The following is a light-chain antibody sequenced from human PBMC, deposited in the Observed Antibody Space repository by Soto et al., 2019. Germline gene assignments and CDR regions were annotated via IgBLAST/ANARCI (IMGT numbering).Light chain of an antibody. J-gene: IGLJ2*01. V-gene: IGLV3-21*04. Sequence: SYELTQPPSVSVAPGKTARITCGGNNIGSKSVHWYQQKPGQAPVLVIYYDSDRPSGIPERFSGSNSGNTATLTISRVEAVDEADYYCQVWDSSSDHPHVVFGGGTKHTVL. CDR3: QVWDSSSDHPHVV. CDR1: NIGSKS. CDR2: YDS.